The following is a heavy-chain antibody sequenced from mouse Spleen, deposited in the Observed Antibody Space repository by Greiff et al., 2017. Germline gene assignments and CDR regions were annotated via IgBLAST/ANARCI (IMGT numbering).Heavy chain of an antibody. CDR2: IYPRSGNT. D-gene: IGHD1-1*01. Sequence: VQLQQSGAELARPGASVKLSCKASGYTFTSYGISWVKQRTGQGLEWIGEIYPRSGNTYYNEKFKGKATLTADKSSSTAYMELRSLTSEDSAVYFCAREGYGSSPYYYAMDYWGQGTSVTVSS. CDR3: AREGYGSSPYYYAMDY. J-gene: IGHJ4*01. CDR1: GYTFTSYG. V-gene: IGHV1-81*01.